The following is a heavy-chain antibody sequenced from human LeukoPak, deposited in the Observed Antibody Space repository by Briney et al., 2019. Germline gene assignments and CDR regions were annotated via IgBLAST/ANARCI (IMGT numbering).Heavy chain of an antibody. CDR2: IYEGGRT. J-gene: IGHJ4*02. Sequence: SGTLSLTCAVSGVSISSSKWWSWVRQAPGKGLEWIGEIYEGGRTNYKPSLKSRITISVDKSKDQFSLHLTSVTAADTAVYYCARGDSSGYPDSWGQGRLVAVSS. D-gene: IGHD3-22*01. CDR3: ARGDSSGYPDS. V-gene: IGHV4-4*02. CDR1: GVSISSSKW.